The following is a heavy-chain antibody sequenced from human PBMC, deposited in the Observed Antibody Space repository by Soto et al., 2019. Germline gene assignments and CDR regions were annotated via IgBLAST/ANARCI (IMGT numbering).Heavy chain of an antibody. CDR2: INPNSGGT. J-gene: IGHJ6*02. CDR3: ARDYLEIEAANCKMDV. Sequence: ASVKVSCKASGYTFTGYYMHWVRQAPGQGLEWMGWINPNSGGTNYAQKFQGRVTMTRDTSISTAYMELSRLRSDDTAVYYCARDYLEIEAANCKMDVCGQGTTVTVSS. CDR1: GYTFTGYY. D-gene: IGHD6-13*01. V-gene: IGHV1-2*02.